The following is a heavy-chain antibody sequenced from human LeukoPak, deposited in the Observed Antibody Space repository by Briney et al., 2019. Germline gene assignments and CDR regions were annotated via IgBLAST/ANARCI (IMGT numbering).Heavy chain of an antibody. J-gene: IGHJ5*02. CDR1: GYTFTSYG. CDR2: TSAYNGNT. CDR3: ATNPKVATIPT. Sequence: ASVKVSCKASGYTFTSYGISWVRQAPGQGLEWMGWTSAYNGNTNYAQKLQGRVTMTTDTSTSTAYMELRSLRSDDTAVYYCATNPKVATIPTWGQGTLVTVSS. V-gene: IGHV1-18*01. D-gene: IGHD5-12*01.